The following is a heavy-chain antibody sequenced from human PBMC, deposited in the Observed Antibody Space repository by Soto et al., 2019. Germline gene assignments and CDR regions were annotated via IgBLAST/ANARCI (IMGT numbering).Heavy chain of an antibody. J-gene: IGHJ6*02. V-gene: IGHV4-31*03. CDR1: GGSISSGGYY. CDR3: ARGRGVVVPAARAYYYYGMDV. D-gene: IGHD2-2*01. CDR2: IYYSGST. Sequence: SSETLSLTCTVSGGSISSGGYYWSWIRQHPGKGLEWIGYIYYSGSTYYNPSLKSRVTISVDTSKNQFSLKLSSVTAADTAVYYCARGRGVVVPAARAYYYYGMDVWGQGTTVTVSS.